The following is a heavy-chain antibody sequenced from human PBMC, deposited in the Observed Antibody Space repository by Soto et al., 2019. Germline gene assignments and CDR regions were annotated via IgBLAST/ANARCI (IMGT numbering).Heavy chain of an antibody. CDR3: ARDSDGDYAEDNWFDP. V-gene: IGHV4-59*01. CDR1: GGSISSYY. J-gene: IGHJ5*02. D-gene: IGHD4-17*01. Sequence: SETLSLTCTVSGGSISSYYWSWIRQPPGKGLEWIGYIYYSGSTNYNPSLKSRVTISVDTSKNQFSLKLSSVTAADTAVYYCARDSDGDYAEDNWFDPWGQGTLVTVSS. CDR2: IYYSGST.